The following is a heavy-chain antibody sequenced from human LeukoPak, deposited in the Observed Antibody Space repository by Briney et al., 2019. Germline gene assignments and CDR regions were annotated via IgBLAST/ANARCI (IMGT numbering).Heavy chain of an antibody. CDR2: ISSSGNYI. Sequence: GGSLRLSCAASGFTVSTYSMNWVRQAPGKGLEWVSSISSSGNYIYYADSVEGRFTISRDNAKNSLYLQMNSLRAEDTAVYHCARDRSEYWGQGTLVTVSS. V-gene: IGHV3-21*01. CDR1: GFTVSTYS. CDR3: ARDRSEY. J-gene: IGHJ4*02.